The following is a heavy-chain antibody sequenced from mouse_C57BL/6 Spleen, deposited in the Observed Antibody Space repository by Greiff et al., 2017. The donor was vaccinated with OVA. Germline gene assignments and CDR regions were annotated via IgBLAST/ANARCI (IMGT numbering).Heavy chain of an antibody. Sequence: VQLQQSGPGLVQPSQSLSITCTVSGFSLTSYGVHWVRQSPGKGLEWLGVIWSGGSTDYNAAFISRLSISKDNSKSQVFLKMNSLKADDTAIDYCAKCYGKEGLDYWGQGTTLTVSS. D-gene: IGHD1-1*01. CDR1: GFSLTSYG. V-gene: IGHV2-2*01. J-gene: IGHJ2*01. CDR2: IWSGGST. CDR3: AKCYGKEGLDY.